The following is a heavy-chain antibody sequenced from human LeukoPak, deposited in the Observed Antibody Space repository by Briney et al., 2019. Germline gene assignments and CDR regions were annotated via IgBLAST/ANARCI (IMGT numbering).Heavy chain of an antibody. J-gene: IGHJ6*02. V-gene: IGHV3-21*01. D-gene: IGHD5-12*01. CDR3: ARESDIGDMDA. CDR2: ISSSSSYI. Sequence: PGGSLRLSCAASGFTFSSYWMSWLRQAPGKGLEWVSSISSSSSYIYYADSVKGRFTISRDNAKNSLYLQMNSLRAEDTAVYYCARESDIGDMDAWGQGTTVTVSS. CDR1: GFTFSSYW.